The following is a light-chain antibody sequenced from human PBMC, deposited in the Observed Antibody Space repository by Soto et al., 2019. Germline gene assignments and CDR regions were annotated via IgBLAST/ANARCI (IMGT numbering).Light chain of an antibody. J-gene: IGLJ3*02. CDR2: GTT. CDR3: QSYDTSLSGAWV. Sequence: QSVLTQPPSVSGAPGQRITISCTGSPSNIGAGFDVHWYQQFPGTAPKLLIYGTTSRPSGVPDRFSGSQSGTSASLAITGLQAGDEADYYCQSYDTSLSGAWVFGGGTKLIVL. V-gene: IGLV1-40*01. CDR1: PSNIGAGFD.